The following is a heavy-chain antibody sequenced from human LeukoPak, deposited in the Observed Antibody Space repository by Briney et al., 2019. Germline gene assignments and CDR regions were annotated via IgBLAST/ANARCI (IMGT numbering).Heavy chain of an antibody. D-gene: IGHD6-19*01. V-gene: IGHV4-59*01. CDR2: IYYSGST. Sequence: PSETLSLTCTVSGGSISSYYWSWIRQPPGKGLEWIGYIYYSGSTNYNPSLESRVTISVDTFKNQFSLKLSSVTAADTAVYYCARYKTGIAVAGSYYYYGMDVWGQGTTVTVSS. CDR3: ARYKTGIAVAGSYYYYGMDV. CDR1: GGSISSYY. J-gene: IGHJ6*02.